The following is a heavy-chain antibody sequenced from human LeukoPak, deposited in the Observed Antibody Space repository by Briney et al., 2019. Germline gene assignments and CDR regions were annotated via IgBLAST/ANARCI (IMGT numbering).Heavy chain of an antibody. J-gene: IGHJ4*02. CDR3: AREGGRRGYSYGLFDY. Sequence: GRSLRLSCAASGFTCSSYGMHWVRQAPGKGLEWVAVIWDDGSNKYYADSVKGRFTISRDNSKNTLYLQMNSLRAEDTAVYYCAREGGRRGYSYGLFDYWGQGTLVTVSS. CDR2: IWDDGSNK. D-gene: IGHD5-18*01. V-gene: IGHV3-33*01. CDR1: GFTCSSYG.